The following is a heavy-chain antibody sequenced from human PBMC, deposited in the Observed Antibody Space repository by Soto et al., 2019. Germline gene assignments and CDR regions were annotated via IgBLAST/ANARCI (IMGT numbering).Heavy chain of an antibody. D-gene: IGHD2-8*01. CDR1: GGSVSNSNYY. CDR3: VSQRTSVLTQAYFDY. CDR2: VYYRGRS. Sequence: SETLSLTCTVSGGSVSNSNYYWGWIRQSPGKGLEWIGSVYYRGRSYSKSSVKSRVTISVDTSKNQFSLNLNSVTASDTAVYFCVSQRTSVLTQAYFDYWGPGALVTVS. J-gene: IGHJ4*02. V-gene: IGHV4-39*01.